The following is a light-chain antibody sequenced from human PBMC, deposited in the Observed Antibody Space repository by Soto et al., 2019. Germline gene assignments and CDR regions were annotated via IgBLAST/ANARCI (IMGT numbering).Light chain of an antibody. Sequence: DIQMTQSPSALSASVGDRVTITCRASQSITNYLNWYQHKPGQAPNLLIYAASTLQAGVSSRFSGSGSGTEFTLTISRLQPDDVATYYCLQYSSHSWTFGQGTKVDIK. CDR2: AAS. V-gene: IGKV1-5*01. CDR1: QSITNY. CDR3: LQYSSHSWT. J-gene: IGKJ1*01.